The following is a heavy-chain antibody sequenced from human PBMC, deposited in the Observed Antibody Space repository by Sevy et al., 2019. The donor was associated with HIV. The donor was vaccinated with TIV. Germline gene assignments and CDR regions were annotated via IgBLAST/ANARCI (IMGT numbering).Heavy chain of an antibody. CDR1: GFTFDDYA. CDR2: ISWNSGSI. D-gene: IGHD4-17*01. J-gene: IGHJ6*02. CDR3: AKEIPRNYGAYYYYYYGMDV. Sequence: GGALRLSCAASGFTFDDYAMHWVRQAPGKGLEWVSGISWNSGSIGYADSVKGRFTISRDNAKNSLYLQMNSLRAEETALYYCAKEIPRNYGAYYYYYYGMDVWGQGTTVTVSS. V-gene: IGHV3-9*01.